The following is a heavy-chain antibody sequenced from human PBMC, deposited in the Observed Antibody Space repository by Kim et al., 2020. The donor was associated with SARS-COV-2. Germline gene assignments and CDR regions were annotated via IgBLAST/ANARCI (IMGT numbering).Heavy chain of an antibody. CDR3: ATDLGRIYSYGSFDY. D-gene: IGHD5-18*01. J-gene: IGHJ4*02. CDR2: FDPEDGET. Sequence: ASVKVSCKVSGYTLTELSMHWVRQAPGKGLEWRGGFDPEDGETIYAQKFQGRVTMTEDTSTDTAYMELSSLRSEDTAVYYCATDLGRIYSYGSFDYWGQGTLVTVSS. V-gene: IGHV1-24*01. CDR1: GYTLTELS.